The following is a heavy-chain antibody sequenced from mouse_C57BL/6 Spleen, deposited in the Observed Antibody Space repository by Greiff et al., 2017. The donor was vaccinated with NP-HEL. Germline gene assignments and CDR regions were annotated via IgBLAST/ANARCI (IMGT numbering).Heavy chain of an antibody. D-gene: IGHD4-1*01. V-gene: IGHV1-9*01. J-gene: IGHJ3*01. CDR2: ILPGSGST. CDR1: GYTFTGYW. Sequence: VQLQQSGAELMKPGASVKLSCKATGYTFTGYWIEWVKQRPGHGLEWIGEILPGSGSTNYIEKFKGKATFTADTSSNTAYMQLSSLTTEDSAIYYCARSGNWAWFAYWGQGTLVTVSA. CDR3: ARSGNWAWFAY.